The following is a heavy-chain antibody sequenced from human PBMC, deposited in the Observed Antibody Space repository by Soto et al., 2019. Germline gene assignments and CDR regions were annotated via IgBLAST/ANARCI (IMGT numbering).Heavy chain of an antibody. J-gene: IGHJ4*02. D-gene: IGHD3-22*01. V-gene: IGHV1-18*01. CDR1: GYTFTSYG. Sequence: QVQLVQSGAEVKKPGASVKVSCKASGYTFTSYGISLLRQAPGQGLEWMGWISAYNGYTNYAQKLQGIVTMSTDTSTSTAYMELRSLRSDDTAVYYCARDGYYDSSGYRSDFDYWGQGTLVTVSS. CDR3: ARDGYYDSSGYRSDFDY. CDR2: ISAYNGYT.